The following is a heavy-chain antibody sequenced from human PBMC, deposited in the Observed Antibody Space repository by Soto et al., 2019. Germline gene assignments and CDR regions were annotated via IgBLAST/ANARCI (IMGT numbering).Heavy chain of an antibody. V-gene: IGHV1-69*11. Sequence: SVKVSCKASGGTFSSSGFSWVRQAPGQGLEWMGMIVPSLDTTNYAQKFQARVTITADEVTSTAYMELRSLRSEDTAVYYCARWPQPRYTADPYAVDVWGQGTRVTVYS. CDR3: ARWPQPRYTADPYAVDV. CDR2: IVPSLDTT. D-gene: IGHD3-16*02. CDR1: GGTFSSSG. J-gene: IGHJ6*02.